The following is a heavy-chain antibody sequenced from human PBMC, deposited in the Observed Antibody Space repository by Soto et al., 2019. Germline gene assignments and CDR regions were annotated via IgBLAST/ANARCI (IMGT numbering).Heavy chain of an antibody. V-gene: IGHV4-30-2*01. CDR3: ARGEVVALGY. CDR2: IYHSGST. Sequence: LSLTCAVSGGSISSGGYSWSWIRQPPGKGLEWIGYIYHSGSTYYNPSLKSRVTILVDRSKNQFSLKLSSVTAADTAVYYCARGEVVALGYWGQGTLVTVS. J-gene: IGHJ4*02. D-gene: IGHD2-15*01. CDR1: GGSISSGGYS.